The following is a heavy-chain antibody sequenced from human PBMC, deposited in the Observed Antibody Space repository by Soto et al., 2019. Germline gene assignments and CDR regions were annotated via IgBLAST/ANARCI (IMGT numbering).Heavy chain of an antibody. CDR1: GFMFSSYV. Sequence: EVQLLESGGGLVQPGGSRRLSCAASGFMFSSYVMSWVRQAPGKGLEWVSGISGSGSRTYYADPVKGRFSISRDNSKNTLFLQMNSLRVEDTAVYYCAGLTTVTEAEYWGQGTLVIVPS. CDR3: AGLTTVTEAEY. V-gene: IGHV3-23*01. J-gene: IGHJ4*02. CDR2: ISGSGSRT. D-gene: IGHD4-17*01.